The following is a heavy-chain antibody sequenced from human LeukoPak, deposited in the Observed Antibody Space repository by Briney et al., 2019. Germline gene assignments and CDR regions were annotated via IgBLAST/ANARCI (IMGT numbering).Heavy chain of an antibody. J-gene: IGHJ4*02. CDR3: ASSGWFEYYFDY. D-gene: IGHD6-19*01. Sequence: SETLSLTCTVSGGSISSYYWSWIRQPPGKGLEWIGYIYYSGSTNYNPSLKSRVTISVDTSKNQFSLKLSSVTAADTAVYYCASSGWFEYYFDYWGQGTLVTVSS. CDR1: GGSISSYY. CDR2: IYYSGST. V-gene: IGHV4-59*01.